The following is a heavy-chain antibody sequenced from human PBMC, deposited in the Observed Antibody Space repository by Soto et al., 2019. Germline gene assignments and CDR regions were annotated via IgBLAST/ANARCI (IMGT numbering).Heavy chain of an antibody. V-gene: IGHV4-59*06. Sequence: SETLSLTCAVSGDSISSYYWSWIRQPPGKGLEWIGCIYYSGFTYYNPSLKSRVTISVDTSKNQFSLKLSSVTAADTAVYYCARSVFPWGEGTLVTVSS. CDR3: ARSVFP. CDR1: GDSISSYY. J-gene: IGHJ5*02. CDR2: IYYSGFT.